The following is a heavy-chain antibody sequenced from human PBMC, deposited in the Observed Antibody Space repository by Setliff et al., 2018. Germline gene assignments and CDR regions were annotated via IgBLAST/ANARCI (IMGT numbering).Heavy chain of an antibody. Sequence: GASVKVSCKASGGTFSSYAISWVRQAPGQGLEWMGIINPSGGSTSYAQKFQGRVTMTRDTSTSTVYMELSSLRSEDTAVYYCARSLSFLGGYYYYYMDVWGKGTTVTVSS. V-gene: IGHV1-46*01. D-gene: IGHD3-16*02. CDR3: ARSLSFLGGYYYYYMDV. CDR2: INPSGGST. J-gene: IGHJ6*03. CDR1: GGTFSSYA.